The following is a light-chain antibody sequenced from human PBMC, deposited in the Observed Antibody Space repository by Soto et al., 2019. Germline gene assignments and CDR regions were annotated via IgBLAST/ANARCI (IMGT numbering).Light chain of an antibody. V-gene: IGKV3-20*01. CDR3: QQYGSSGT. J-gene: IGKJ1*01. CDR2: GAS. Sequence: EIVLTQSPGTLSLSPGERATLSCRASQSLSSYLAWYQQKPGQAPRLLIYGASNRATGIPDRFSGSGSGTDFTLTISRLEPEDFAVYYCQQYGSSGTFGQGTKVDIK. CDR1: QSLSSY.